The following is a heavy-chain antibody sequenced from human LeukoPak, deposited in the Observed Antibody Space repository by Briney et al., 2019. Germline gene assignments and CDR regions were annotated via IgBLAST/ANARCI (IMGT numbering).Heavy chain of an antibody. D-gene: IGHD4-23*01. J-gene: IGHJ6*02. V-gene: IGHV4-34*01. CDR1: GGSFSGYY. CDR3: ARKPTTVVANYYYYGMDV. Sequence: SETLSLTCAVYGGSFSGYYWSWIRQPPGKGLEWIGEINHRGSTNYNPSLKSRVTISVDTSKDQFSLKLSSVTAADTAVYCCARKPTTVVANYYYYGMDVWGQGTTVTVSS. CDR2: INHRGST.